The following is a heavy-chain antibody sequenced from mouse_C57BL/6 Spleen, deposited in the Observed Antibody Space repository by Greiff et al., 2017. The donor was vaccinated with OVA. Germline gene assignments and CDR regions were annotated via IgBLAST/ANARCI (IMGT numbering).Heavy chain of an antibody. D-gene: IGHD2-4*01. CDR2: IDPETGGT. V-gene: IGHV1-15*01. Sequence: QVQLQQSGAELVRPGASVTLSCKASGYTFTDYEMHWVKQTPVHGLEWIGAIDPETGGTAYNQKFKGKAILTADKSSSTAYMELRSLTSEDSAVYYCCYDYDGAMDYWGQGTSVTVSA. J-gene: IGHJ4*01. CDR1: GYTFTDYE. CDR3: CYDYDGAMDY.